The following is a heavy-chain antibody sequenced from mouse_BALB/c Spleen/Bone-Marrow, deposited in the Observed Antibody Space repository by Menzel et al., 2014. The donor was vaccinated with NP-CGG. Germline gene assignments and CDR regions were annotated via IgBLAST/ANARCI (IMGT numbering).Heavy chain of an antibody. D-gene: IGHD3-1*01. CDR1: GFTFSYYA. V-gene: IGHV5-9-4*01. Sequence: DVMLVESGGGLVKPGGSLKLSCAASGFTFSYYAMSWVRQSPEKRLEWVAEISSGGSYTYYPDTVTGRFTIFRDNAKNTLYLEMSSLRSEDTAMYYCARDRGDYWGQGTSVTVSS. CDR3: ARDRGDY. J-gene: IGHJ4*01. CDR2: ISSGGSYT.